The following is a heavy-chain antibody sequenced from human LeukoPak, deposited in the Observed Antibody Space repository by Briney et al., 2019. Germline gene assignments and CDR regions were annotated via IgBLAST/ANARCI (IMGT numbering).Heavy chain of an antibody. CDR3: AKDLHAFYDSSGYFDY. V-gene: IGHV3-23*01. CDR2: ISGNGGST. J-gene: IGHJ4*02. Sequence: GGSLGLSCSASGFTFRNYAMNWVRQAPGKGLEWVSAISGNGGSTYYADSAKGRFTISRDNSKNTLYLQMNSLRAEDTAVYYCAKDLHAFYDSSGYFDYWGQGTLVTVSS. D-gene: IGHD3-22*01. CDR1: GFTFRNYA.